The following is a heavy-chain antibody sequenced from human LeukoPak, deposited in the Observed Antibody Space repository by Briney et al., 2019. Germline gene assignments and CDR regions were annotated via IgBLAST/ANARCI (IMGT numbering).Heavy chain of an antibody. J-gene: IGHJ4*02. CDR2: INPSGGST. Sequence: ASVKVSCKASGYTFTSYYMHWVRQAPGQGLEWMGIINPSGGSTSYAQKFQGRVTMTRDTSTSTVYMELSSLRSEDTAVYYCARARGSGAVAGSFDYWGQGTLVTVSS. D-gene: IGHD6-19*01. V-gene: IGHV1-46*01. CDR3: ARARGSGAVAGSFDY. CDR1: GYTFTSYY.